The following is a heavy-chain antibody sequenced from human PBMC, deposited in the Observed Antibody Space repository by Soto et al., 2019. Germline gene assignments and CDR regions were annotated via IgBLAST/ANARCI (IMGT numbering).Heavy chain of an antibody. CDR2: ISAYNGNT. Sequence: GASVKVSCKASGYTFTSYGISWVRQAPGQGLEWMGWISAYNGNTNYAQKLQGRVTMTTDTSTSTAYMELRSLRSDDTAVYYCARDHLEATILPPFDYWGQGTLVTVSS. D-gene: IGHD5-12*01. CDR1: GYTFTSYG. CDR3: ARDHLEATILPPFDY. V-gene: IGHV1-18*04. J-gene: IGHJ4*02.